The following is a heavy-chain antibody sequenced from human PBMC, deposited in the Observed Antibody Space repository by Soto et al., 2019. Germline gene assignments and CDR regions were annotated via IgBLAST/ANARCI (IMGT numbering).Heavy chain of an antibody. V-gene: IGHV3-23*01. CDR1: GFTFSSYA. Sequence: GGSLRLSCAASGFTFSSYAMSWVRQAPGKGLEWVSAISGSGGSTYYADSVKGRFTISRDNSKNTLYLQMNSLRAEDTAVYYCAKDRDHHSSNGAPLDAFDIWGQGTMVTVSS. CDR3: AKDRDHHSSNGAPLDAFDI. J-gene: IGHJ3*02. D-gene: IGHD4-4*01. CDR2: ISGSGGST.